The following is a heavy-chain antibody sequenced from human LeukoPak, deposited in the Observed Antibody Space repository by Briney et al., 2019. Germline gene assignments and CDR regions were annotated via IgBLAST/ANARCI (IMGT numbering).Heavy chain of an antibody. CDR3: ARDYGARRPDFCFDY. Sequence: GESLRLSCAASGFTFSSYSMNWVRQAPGKGLEWVSSISSGSSYIYYADSVKGRFTISRDNAKNSLYLQMNSLRAEDTAVYYCARDYGARRPDFCFDYWGQGTLVTVSS. J-gene: IGHJ4*02. CDR1: GFTFSSYS. CDR2: ISSGSSYI. V-gene: IGHV3-21*01. D-gene: IGHD3-3*01.